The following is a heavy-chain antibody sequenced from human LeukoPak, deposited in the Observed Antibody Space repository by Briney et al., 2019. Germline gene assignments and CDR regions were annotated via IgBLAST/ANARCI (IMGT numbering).Heavy chain of an antibody. J-gene: IGHJ6*04. Sequence: GGSLRLSCAASGFTFNDYWMTWVRQAPGKGLEWVAHIKQDGSEKYYVDSLKGRFTISRDNAKNSLFLKMNSLRAEDTAVYYCVRDCSSASLSSGCYYAMDVWGKGTTVTVSS. CDR3: VRDCSSASLSSGCYYAMDV. CDR1: GFTFNDYW. V-gene: IGHV3-7*03. CDR2: IKQDGSEK. D-gene: IGHD2-2*01.